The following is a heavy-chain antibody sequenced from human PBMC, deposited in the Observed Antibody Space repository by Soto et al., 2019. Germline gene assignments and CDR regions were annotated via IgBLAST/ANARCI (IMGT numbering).Heavy chain of an antibody. J-gene: IGHJ6*02. V-gene: IGHV4-30-2*01. Sequence: QLQLQESGSGLVKPSQTLSLTCAVSGGSISSGGYSWSWIRQPPGKGLEWIGYIYHSGSTYYNPSLKSRVTISVDRSKSQFYLKLSSVTAADTAVYYCARAHYGDYGYGMDVWGQGTTVTVSS. D-gene: IGHD4-17*01. CDR3: ARAHYGDYGYGMDV. CDR2: IYHSGST. CDR1: GGSISSGGYS.